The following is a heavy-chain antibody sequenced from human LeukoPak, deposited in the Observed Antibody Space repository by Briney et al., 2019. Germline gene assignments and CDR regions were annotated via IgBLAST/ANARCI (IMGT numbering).Heavy chain of an antibody. D-gene: IGHD6-13*01. CDR1: GGSISSYY. CDR3: ARHPVLYSSSRFDP. Sequence: SETLSLTCTVSGGSISSYYWSWIRQPPGKGLEWIGYIYYSGSTNYNPSLKGRVTISVDTSKNQFSLKLSSVTAADTAAYYCARHPVLYSSSRFDPWGQGTLVTVSS. V-gene: IGHV4-59*08. CDR2: IYYSGST. J-gene: IGHJ5*02.